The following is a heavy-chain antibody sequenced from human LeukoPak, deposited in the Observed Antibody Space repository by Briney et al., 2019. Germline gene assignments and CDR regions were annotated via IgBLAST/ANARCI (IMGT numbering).Heavy chain of an antibody. J-gene: IGHJ4*02. D-gene: IGHD6-6*01. CDR3: AKDREYTIDY. V-gene: IGHV3-7*03. CDR1: GFTFSSYW. CDR2: IKQDGSEK. Sequence: GGSVRLSCAASGFTFSSYWMSCVRQAPGKGLEWVANIKQDGSEKYYVDSVKGRFTISRDNSKNTLYLQMNSLRAEDTAVYYCAKDREYTIDYWGQGTLVTVSS.